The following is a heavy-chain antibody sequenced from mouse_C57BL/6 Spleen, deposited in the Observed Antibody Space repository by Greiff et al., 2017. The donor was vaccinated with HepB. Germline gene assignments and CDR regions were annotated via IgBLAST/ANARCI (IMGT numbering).Heavy chain of an antibody. CDR2: ISDGGSYT. CDR3: ARAGIYDGYYVGYYAMDY. D-gene: IGHD2-3*01. V-gene: IGHV5-4*03. J-gene: IGHJ4*01. Sequence: EVKVVESGGGLVKPGGSLKLSCAASGFTFSSYAMSWVRQTPEKRLEWVATISDGGSYTYYPDNVKGRFTISRDNAKNNLYLQMSHLKSEDTAMYYCARAGIYDGYYVGYYAMDYWGQGTSVTVSS. CDR1: GFTFSSYA.